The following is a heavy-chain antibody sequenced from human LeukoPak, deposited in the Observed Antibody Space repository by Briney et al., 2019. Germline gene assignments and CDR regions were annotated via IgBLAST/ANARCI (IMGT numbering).Heavy chain of an antibody. CDR3: ARVLLGSAFDY. CDR2: INPTSGST. J-gene: IGHJ4*02. Sequence: GASVKVSCKASGYTFTSYYIHWVRQAPREGLEWMGIINPTSGSTSYAQKFQGGVTMTRDMSTSTVYMEMSRLRSEDTAVYYCARVLLGSAFDYWGQGTLVTVSS. CDR1: GYTFTSYY. V-gene: IGHV1-46*01. D-gene: IGHD2-15*01.